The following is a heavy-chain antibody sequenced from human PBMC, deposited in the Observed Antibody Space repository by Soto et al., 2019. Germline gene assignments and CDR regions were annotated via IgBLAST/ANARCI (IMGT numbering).Heavy chain of an antibody. D-gene: IGHD3-10*01. J-gene: IGHJ3*02. CDR3: AKDMPAYLVRGLSAFDI. CDR1: GFTFDDYA. Sequence: GGSLRLSCAASGFTFDDYAMHWVRQAPGKGLEWVSGISWNSGSIGYADSVKGRFTISRDNAKNSLYLQMNSLRAEDTALYYCAKDMPAYLVRGLSAFDIWGQGTMVTVSS. CDR2: ISWNSGSI. V-gene: IGHV3-9*01.